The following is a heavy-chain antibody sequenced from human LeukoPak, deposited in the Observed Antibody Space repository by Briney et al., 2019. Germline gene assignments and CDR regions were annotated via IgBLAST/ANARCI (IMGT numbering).Heavy chain of an antibody. Sequence: PSETLSLTCTVSGGSISSSSYYWGWIRQPPGKGLEWIGSIYYSGSTYYNPSLKSRVTISVDTSKNQFSLKLSSVTAADTAVYYCARDCVGGYEVCNGMDVWGQGTTVTVSS. CDR3: ARDCVGGYEVCNGMDV. J-gene: IGHJ6*02. CDR1: GGSISSSSYY. V-gene: IGHV4-39*07. D-gene: IGHD5-12*01. CDR2: IYYSGST.